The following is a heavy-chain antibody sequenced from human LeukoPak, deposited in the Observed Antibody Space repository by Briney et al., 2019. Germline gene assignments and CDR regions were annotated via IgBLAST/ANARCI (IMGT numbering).Heavy chain of an antibody. CDR3: AKDGDDYYDSSGYFFSEYFQH. Sequence: GGSLRLSCAASGFTFSSYGMHWVRQAPGKGLEWVAVISYDGSDKYYADSVKGRFTISRDNSKNTLYLQMNSLRAEDTAVYYCAKDGDDYYDSSGYFFSEYFQHWGQGNLVTVSS. CDR2: ISYDGSDK. V-gene: IGHV3-30*18. J-gene: IGHJ1*01. CDR1: GFTFSSYG. D-gene: IGHD3-22*01.